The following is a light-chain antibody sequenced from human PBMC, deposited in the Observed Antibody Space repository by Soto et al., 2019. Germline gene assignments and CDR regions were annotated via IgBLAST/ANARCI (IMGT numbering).Light chain of an antibody. CDR2: DNN. Sequence: QSVLTQPPSVSAAPGQKVTISCSGSSSNIENNYVSWYQHLPGTAPKLLIYDNNERPSGIPDRFSASKSGTSATLGITGLHLWDEADYYCVACDSSLSVVLFGGGTKLTVL. CDR3: VACDSSLSVVL. V-gene: IGLV1-51*01. J-gene: IGLJ2*01. CDR1: SSNIENNY.